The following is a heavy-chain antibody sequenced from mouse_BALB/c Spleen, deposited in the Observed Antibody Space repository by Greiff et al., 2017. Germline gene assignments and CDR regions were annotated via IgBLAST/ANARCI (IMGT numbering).Heavy chain of an antibody. V-gene: IGHV4-1*02. CDR2: INLDSSTI. CDR3: ARIDSYGDYAMDY. CDR1: GFDFSRYW. Sequence: EVKLLESGGGLVQPGGSLKLSCAASGFDFSRYWMSWVRQAPGKGLEWIGEINLDSSTINYTPSLKDKFIISRDNAKNTLYLQMSKVRSEDTALYYCARIDSYGDYAMDYWGQGTSVTVSS. J-gene: IGHJ4*01. D-gene: IGHD1-1*02.